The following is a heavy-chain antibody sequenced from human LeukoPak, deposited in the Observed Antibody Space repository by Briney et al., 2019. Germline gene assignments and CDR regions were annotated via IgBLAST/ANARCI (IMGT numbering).Heavy chain of an antibody. D-gene: IGHD3-22*01. CDR3: AKDPGRYYDSSGYPI. Sequence: GGSLRLSCAASGFTFSSYAMSWVRQAPGKGLEWVSAISGSGGGTYYADSVKGRFTISRDNSKNTLYLQMNSLRAEDTAVYYCAKDPGRYYDSSGYPIWGQGTLVTVSS. J-gene: IGHJ4*02. CDR2: ISGSGGGT. V-gene: IGHV3-23*01. CDR1: GFTFSSYA.